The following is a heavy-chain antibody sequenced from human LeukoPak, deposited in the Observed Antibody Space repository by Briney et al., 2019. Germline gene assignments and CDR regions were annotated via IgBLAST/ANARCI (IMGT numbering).Heavy chain of an antibody. CDR2: IRSKAYGGTT. CDR3: TRDLVNYMDV. Sequence: PGGSLRLSCTASGFTFGDYAMSWVRQAPGKGLEWVGFIRSKAYGGTTEYAASVKGRFTISRDDSKSIAYLQMNSLKTEDTAVYYCTRDLVNYMDVWGKGTTVTISS. CDR1: GFTFGDYA. V-gene: IGHV3-49*04. J-gene: IGHJ6*03. D-gene: IGHD2/OR15-2a*01.